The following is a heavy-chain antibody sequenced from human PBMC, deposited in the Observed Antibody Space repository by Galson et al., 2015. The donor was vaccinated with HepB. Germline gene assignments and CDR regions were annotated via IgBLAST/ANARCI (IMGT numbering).Heavy chain of an antibody. V-gene: IGHV1-24*01. Sequence: SCKVSGYTLTALSMHWVRQAPGKGLEWMGGFDPEDGETIYAQKFQGRVTMTEDTSTDTAYMELSSLRSEDTAVYYCATRRSGSYPFDYWGQGTLVTVSS. J-gene: IGHJ4*02. CDR3: ATRRSGSYPFDY. CDR2: FDPEDGET. CDR1: GYTLTALS. D-gene: IGHD3-10*01.